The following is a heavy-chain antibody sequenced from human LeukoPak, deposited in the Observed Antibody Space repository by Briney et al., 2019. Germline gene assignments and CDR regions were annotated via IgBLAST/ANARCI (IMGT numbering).Heavy chain of an antibody. CDR2: VSRSISSI. CDR1: GFTFSYYS. D-gene: IGHD3-10*01. V-gene: IGHV3-21*01. J-gene: IGHJ4*02. CDR3: AINKGDTYYYGSGSSWDY. Sequence: GGSLRLSCVASGFTFSYYSMNWVRQAPGKGLEWVSSVSRSISSIYYADSVKGRFTISRDNAKNLLYLQMNSLRAEDTAVYYCAINKGDTYYYGSGSSWDYWGQGTLVTVSS.